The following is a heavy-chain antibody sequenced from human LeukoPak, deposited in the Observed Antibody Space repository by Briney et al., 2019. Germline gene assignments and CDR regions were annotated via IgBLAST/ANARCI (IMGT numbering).Heavy chain of an antibody. CDR1: GFTVSSNY. CDR2: IYSSGRT. CDR3: APDNRLAKTTTVTIYYYFGMDV. D-gene: IGHD4-17*01. V-gene: IGHV3-66*01. J-gene: IGHJ6*02. Sequence: GGSLRLSCAASGFTVSSNYMSWVRQAPGKGPEWVSVIYSSGRTYYADSVKDRFTISRDTSKNTLFLQMNSLSPEDTAVYYCAPDNRLAKTTTVTIYYYFGMDVWGQGTTVTVSS.